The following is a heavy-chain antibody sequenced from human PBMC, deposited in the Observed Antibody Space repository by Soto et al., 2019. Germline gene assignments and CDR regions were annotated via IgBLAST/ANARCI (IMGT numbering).Heavy chain of an antibody. CDR1: GFRFSEHA. Sequence: LRLSCNCSGFRFSEHAMTWVRQAPGKGLEWVGFIRNTPYGGTTDYAASVRGRLTISRDDSASIAYLQMNSLRAEDTAVYYCAKISAARLEKEGFDYWGQGTLVTVSS. CDR2: IRNTPYGGTT. V-gene: IGHV3-49*04. D-gene: IGHD6-6*01. CDR3: AKISAARLEKEGFDY. J-gene: IGHJ4*02.